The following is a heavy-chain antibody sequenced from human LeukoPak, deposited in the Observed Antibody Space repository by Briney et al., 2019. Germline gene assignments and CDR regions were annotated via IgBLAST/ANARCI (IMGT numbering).Heavy chain of an antibody. D-gene: IGHD4-17*01. CDR3: ARQRAGFTVTTSDY. J-gene: IGHJ4*02. Sequence: GGSLRLSCAASGFTFSSYSMNWVRQAPGKGLEWVSYISGSSSTIYYADSVKGRFTISRDNAENSLYLQMNSLRAEATAVYYCARQRAGFTVTTSDYWGQGTLVTVSS. CDR2: ISGSSSTI. V-gene: IGHV3-48*01. CDR1: GFTFSSYS.